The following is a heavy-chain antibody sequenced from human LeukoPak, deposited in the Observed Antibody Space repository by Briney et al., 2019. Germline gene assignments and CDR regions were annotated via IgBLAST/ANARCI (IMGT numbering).Heavy chain of an antibody. CDR3: ARDLRSYYYDGSGRD. D-gene: IGHD3-22*01. CDR2: MYYRGST. V-gene: IGHV4-39*07. Sequence: PSETLSLTCTVSGGSISSSSHYWGWIRQPPGKGLEWIGSMYYRGSTYHNPSLKSRVTISVDTSKNQFSLRLSSVTAADTAVYYCARDLRSYYYDGSGRDWGQGTLVTVSS. CDR1: GGSISSSSHY. J-gene: IGHJ4*02.